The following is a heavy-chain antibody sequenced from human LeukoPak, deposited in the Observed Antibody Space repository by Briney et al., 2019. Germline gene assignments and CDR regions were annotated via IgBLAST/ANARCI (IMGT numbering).Heavy chain of an antibody. J-gene: IGHJ4*02. D-gene: IGHD3-16*02. CDR1: GFTFSSYA. CDR3: AKGQTFGGVIVIPAFDY. V-gene: IGHV3-23*01. CDR2: IRGSGGST. Sequence: PGGSLRLSCAPSGFTFSSYAMSWVRQAPGKGLEWVSAIRGSGGSTYYADSVKGRFTISRDNSKNTLYLQMNSLRAEDTAVYYCAKGQTFGGVIVIPAFDYWGQGTLVTVSS.